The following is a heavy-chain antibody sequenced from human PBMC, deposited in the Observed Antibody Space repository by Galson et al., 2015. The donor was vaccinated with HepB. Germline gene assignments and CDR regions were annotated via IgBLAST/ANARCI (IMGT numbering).Heavy chain of an antibody. CDR3: ARKGYRYSYCSTLDF. CDR1: GFTFRIHG. Sequence: SLRLSCAASGFTFRIHGMNWVRQAPGKGLEWVASIWTDGTNKYYTDSVKCRFTISRDNSKNALYLQMNSLRAEDTAVYHCARKGYRYSYCSTLDFWGQGTLVTVAS. CDR2: IWTDGTNK. V-gene: IGHV3-33*01. D-gene: IGHD2-2*01. J-gene: IGHJ4*01.